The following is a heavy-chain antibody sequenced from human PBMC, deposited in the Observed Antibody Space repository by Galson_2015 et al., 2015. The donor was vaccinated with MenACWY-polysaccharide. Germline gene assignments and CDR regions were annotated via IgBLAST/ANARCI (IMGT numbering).Heavy chain of an antibody. V-gene: IGHV3-23*01. CDR1: RFTFSNYA. CDR3: AKAKVYSGYDYNYYYYYYGMDV. Sequence: SLRLSCAASRFTFSNYAMSWVRQAPGKGLEWVSTIGGSGDETYYADSVKGRFTIPRDNSKNTLFLQMNSLRAEDAAVYYCAKAKVYSGYDYNYYYYYYGMDVWGQGTTVTVSS. J-gene: IGHJ6*02. D-gene: IGHD5-12*01. CDR2: IGGSGDET.